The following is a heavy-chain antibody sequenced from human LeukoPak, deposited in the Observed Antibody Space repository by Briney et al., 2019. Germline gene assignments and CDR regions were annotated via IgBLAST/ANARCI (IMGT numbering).Heavy chain of an antibody. CDR1: GGSISSYY. CDR2: IYYSGST. J-gene: IGHJ4*02. D-gene: IGHD6-13*01. Sequence: PSETLSLTCTVSGGSISSYYWSWIRQPPGKGLEWIGYIYYSGSTNYNPSLKSRVTISVDTPKNQFSLKLSSVTAADTAVYYCARTPLLSSSWPPHFDYWGQGTLVTVSS. V-gene: IGHV4-59*01. CDR3: ARTPLLSSSWPPHFDY.